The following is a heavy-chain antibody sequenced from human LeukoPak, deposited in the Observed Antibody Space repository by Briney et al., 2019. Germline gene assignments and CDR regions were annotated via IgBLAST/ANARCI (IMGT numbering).Heavy chain of an antibody. CDR2: IKQDGTEK. CDR1: GFTFGDYV. D-gene: IGHD3-10*01. Sequence: GGSLRLSCTASGFTFGDYVMSWFRQAPGKGLEWVANIKQDGTEKYYVDSVKGRFTISRDNAKNSLYLQMNSLRVEDTAVYYCAKVAKYYYGSETYYFFEHWGQGTPVTASS. V-gene: IGHV3-7*01. CDR3: AKVAKYYYGSETYYFFEH. J-gene: IGHJ4*02.